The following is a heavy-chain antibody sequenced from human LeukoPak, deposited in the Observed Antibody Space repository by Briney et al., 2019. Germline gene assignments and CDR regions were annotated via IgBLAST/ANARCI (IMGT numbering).Heavy chain of an antibody. CDR3: AKDVIHWSFDH. CDR1: GFTFSGNA. D-gene: IGHD2-8*02. CDR2: IGSDANR. Sequence: GGSLRLSCTASGFTFSGNAMGWVRQAPGKGLEWVSGIGSDANRLYADSVKGRFTISRDNSKNTLYLQMNSLRVEDTAVYYCAKDVIHWSFDHWGQGTLVTVSS. V-gene: IGHV3-23*01. J-gene: IGHJ4*02.